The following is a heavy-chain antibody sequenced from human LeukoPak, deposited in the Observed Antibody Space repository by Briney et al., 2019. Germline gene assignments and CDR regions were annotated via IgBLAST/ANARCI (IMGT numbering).Heavy chain of an antibody. Sequence: GRSLRLSCAASGFTFSSYVMHWVRQAPGKGLEWVAVISYAGSNKYYADSVKGRFTISRDNSKNTLYLQMNSLRAEDTALYYCGRAFGDSFPILDYWGQGTLVTVSS. J-gene: IGHJ4*02. V-gene: IGHV3-33*01. CDR3: GRAFGDSFPILDY. CDR2: ISYAGSNK. CDR1: GFTFSSYV. D-gene: IGHD4-17*01.